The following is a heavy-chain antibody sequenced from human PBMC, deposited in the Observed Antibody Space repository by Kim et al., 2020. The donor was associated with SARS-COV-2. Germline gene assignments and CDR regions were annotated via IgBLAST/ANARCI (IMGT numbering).Heavy chain of an antibody. CDR3: ARASGGNLLYWFDP. Sequence: SETLSLTCTVSGDSISSSSYYWGWIRQPPGKGLEWIGTMHHSGSTSYSPSLKSRVTISVDTSKNQFSLKLSSVTAADTAVYHCARASGGNLLYWFDPWG. V-gene: IGHV4-39*01. CDR1: GDSISSSSYY. J-gene: IGHJ5*02. D-gene: IGHD2-15*01. CDR2: MHHSGST.